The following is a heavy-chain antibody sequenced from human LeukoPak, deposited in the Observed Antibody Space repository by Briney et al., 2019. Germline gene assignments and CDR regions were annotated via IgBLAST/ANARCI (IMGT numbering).Heavy chain of an antibody. V-gene: IGHV3-30*01. Sequence: GGSLRLSCAASGFTFSSYSMHWVRQAPGKGLEWVAVISYDGSNKYYADSVKGRFTISRDNSKNTLYLQMNSLRAEDTAVYYCARGASDVWGKGTTVTVPS. J-gene: IGHJ6*04. CDR1: GFTFSSYS. CDR3: ARGASDV. CDR2: ISYDGSNK.